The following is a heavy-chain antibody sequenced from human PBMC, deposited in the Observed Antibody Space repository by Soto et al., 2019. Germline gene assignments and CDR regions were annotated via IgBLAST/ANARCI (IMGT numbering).Heavy chain of an antibody. CDR1: GYSFTSYW. CDR2: IDPSDSYT. V-gene: IGHV5-10-1*01. CDR3: ARRSRGYSYDTYGMDV. D-gene: IGHD5-18*01. J-gene: IGHJ6*02. Sequence: SGESLKISCKGSGYSFTSYWISWVRQMPGKGLEWMGRIDPSDSYTNYSPSFQGHVTISADKSISTAYLQWSSLKASDTAMYYCARRSRGYSYDTYGMDVWGQGTTVTVSS.